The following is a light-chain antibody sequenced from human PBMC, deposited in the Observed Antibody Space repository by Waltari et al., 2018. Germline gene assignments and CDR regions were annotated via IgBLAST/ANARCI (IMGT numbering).Light chain of an antibody. CDR3: SSYTTSSTGV. CDR1: SSDIGAYNY. CDR2: EVN. Sequence: QSALTQPASVSGSPGQSITISCAGTSSDIGAYNYVSWFQQYPGKAPKLIIYEVNTRPSGVSDRFSGSKSGNTASLTISGLQAEDEAAYYCSSYTTSSTGVFGGGTRLTVL. J-gene: IGLJ3*02. V-gene: IGLV2-14*01.